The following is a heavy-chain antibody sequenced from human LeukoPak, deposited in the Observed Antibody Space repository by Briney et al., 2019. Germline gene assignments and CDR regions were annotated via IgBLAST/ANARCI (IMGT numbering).Heavy chain of an antibody. J-gene: IGHJ4*02. CDR3: ARGSSQLEPFDY. Sequence: SETLSLTCTVSGGSFSNYYWSWIRQPAGKGLGWIGRIYTSGSTNYNPSLKSRIAMSVDTSKNQFSLKLSSVTAADTAVYYCARGSSQLEPFDYWGQGTLVTVSS. V-gene: IGHV4-4*07. CDR2: IYTSGST. CDR1: GGSFSNYY. D-gene: IGHD6-6*01.